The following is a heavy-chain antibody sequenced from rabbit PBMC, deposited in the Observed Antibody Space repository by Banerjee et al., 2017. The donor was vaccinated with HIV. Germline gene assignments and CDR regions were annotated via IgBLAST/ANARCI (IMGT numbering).Heavy chain of an antibody. CDR3: ARDHAGYAGYGYATDYFNL. CDR2: IYVGSGGST. D-gene: IGHD6-1*01. J-gene: IGHJ4*01. CDR1: GFSFSGMYY. V-gene: IGHV1S40*01. Sequence: QSLEESGRGLVQPEGSLTLTCTASGFSFSGMYYMCWVRQAPGKGLEWIACIYVGSGGSTYYASWAKGRFTISKTSSTTVTLQMTSLTAADTATYFCARDHAGYAGYGYATDYFNLWGPGTLVTVS.